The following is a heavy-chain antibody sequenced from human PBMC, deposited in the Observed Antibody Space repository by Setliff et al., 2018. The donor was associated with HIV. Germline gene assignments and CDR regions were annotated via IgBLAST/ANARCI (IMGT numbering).Heavy chain of an antibody. CDR3: ARGLDSAKIHY. D-gene: IGHD6-25*01. CDR1: GGTFSGHY. Sequence: SSGDLSLTCAVYGGTFSGHYWSWIRQPPGQGLDWIGEIHPSGNTYYNPSLQSRVTISVDTSKNQFSLNLSSVTAADTAVYYCARGLDSAKIHYWGQGTLVTVSS. V-gene: IGHV4-34*01. CDR2: IHPSGNT. J-gene: IGHJ4*02.